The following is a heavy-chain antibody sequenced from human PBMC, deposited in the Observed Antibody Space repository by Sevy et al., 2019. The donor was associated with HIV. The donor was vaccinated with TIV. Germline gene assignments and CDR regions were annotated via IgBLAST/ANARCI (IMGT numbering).Heavy chain of an antibody. D-gene: IGHD3-22*01. CDR1: GGSISSYY. J-gene: IGHJ4*02. V-gene: IGHV4-59*01. Sequence: SETLSLTCTVSGGSISSYYWSWIRQPPGKGLEWIGYIYYSGSTNYNPSLKSRVTISVDTSKNQFSLKLSSVTAADTAVYYSATYDSSGSLFDYWGQGTLVTVSS. CDR2: IYYSGST. CDR3: ATYDSSGSLFDY.